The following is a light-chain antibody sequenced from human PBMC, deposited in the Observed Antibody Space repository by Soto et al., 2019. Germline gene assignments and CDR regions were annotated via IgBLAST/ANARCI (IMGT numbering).Light chain of an antibody. CDR2: AAS. V-gene: IGKV1-39*01. J-gene: IGKJ5*01. CDR1: QSIRSE. Sequence: DIQMTQSPSSLSASVGDRVTITCRASQSIRSELGWYQQKPGKAPKLLIYAASSLQSGVPSRFSGSGSGTDFTLTISSLQPEDFATYYCQQSYSTPWTVGQGTRLEIK. CDR3: QQSYSTPWT.